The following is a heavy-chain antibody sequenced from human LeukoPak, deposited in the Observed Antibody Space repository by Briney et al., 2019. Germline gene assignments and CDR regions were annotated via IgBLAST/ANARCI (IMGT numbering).Heavy chain of an antibody. V-gene: IGHV4-59*01. CDR3: ARAGDYYVSGSYLGY. D-gene: IGHD3-10*01. CDR2: IYHRGTA. CDR1: GSSISSYY. J-gene: IGHJ4*02. Sequence: SETLSLTCSVSGSSISSYYWTWIRQPPGKGLEWIGYIYHRGTANYNPSLKSRVTISLDTSKNQFSLTLSSVTAADAAVYYCARAGDYYVSGSYLGYWGQGTLVTVSS.